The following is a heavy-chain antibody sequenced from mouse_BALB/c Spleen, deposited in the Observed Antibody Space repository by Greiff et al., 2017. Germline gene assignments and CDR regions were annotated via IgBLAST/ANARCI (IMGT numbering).Heavy chain of an antibody. D-gene: IGHD2-4*01. Sequence: EVKLMESGPGLVKPSQSLSLTCTVTGYSITSDYAWNWIRQFPGNKLEWMGYISYSGSTSYNPSLKSRISITRDTSKNQFFLQLNSVTTEDTATYYCARDMITAWFAYWGQGTLVTVSA. CDR3: ARDMITAWFAY. CDR2: ISYSGST. V-gene: IGHV3-2*02. J-gene: IGHJ3*01. CDR1: GYSITSDYA.